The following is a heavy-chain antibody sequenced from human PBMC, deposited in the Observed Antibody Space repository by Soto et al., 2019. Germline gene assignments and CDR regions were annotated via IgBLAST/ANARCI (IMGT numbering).Heavy chain of an antibody. CDR2: IIPIFGTA. V-gene: IGHV1-69*13. CDR3: ARGFAAMALQGIYFDY. CDR1: GGTFSSYA. D-gene: IGHD5-18*01. J-gene: IGHJ4*02. Sequence: GASVKVSCKASGGTFSSYAISWVRQAPGQGLEWMGGIIPIFGTANYAQKFQGRVTITADESTSTAYMELSSLRSEDTAVYYCARGFAAMALQGIYFDYWGQGTLVTVSS.